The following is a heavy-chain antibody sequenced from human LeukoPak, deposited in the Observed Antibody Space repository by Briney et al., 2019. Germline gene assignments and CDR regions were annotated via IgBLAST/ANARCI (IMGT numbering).Heavy chain of an antibody. V-gene: IGHV1-18*01. CDR2: ISAYNGNT. CDR3: ARVMITFGGVIVKVSYFDY. D-gene: IGHD3-16*02. J-gene: IGHJ4*02. CDR1: GYTFTSYG. Sequence: ASVKVSCKASGYTFTSYGISWVRQAPGQGLEWMGWISAYNGNTNYAQKLQGRVTMTTDTSTSTAYMELRSLRSGDTAVYYCARVMITFGGVIVKVSYFDYWGQGTLVTVSS.